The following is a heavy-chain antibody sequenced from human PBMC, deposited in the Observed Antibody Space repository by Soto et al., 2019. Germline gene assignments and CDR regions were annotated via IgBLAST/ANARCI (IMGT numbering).Heavy chain of an antibody. CDR2: IYHSGST. CDR1: GGSISSSNW. Sequence: SETLSLTCAVSGGSISSSNWWSWVRQPPGKGLEWIGEIYHSGSTNYNLSLKSRVTISVDKSKNQFSLKLSSVTAADTAVYYCARTPVTPPLSFDTAMVENYYYYGMDVWGQGTTVTVSS. V-gene: IGHV4-4*02. D-gene: IGHD5-18*01. J-gene: IGHJ6*02. CDR3: ARTPVTPPLSFDTAMVENYYYYGMDV.